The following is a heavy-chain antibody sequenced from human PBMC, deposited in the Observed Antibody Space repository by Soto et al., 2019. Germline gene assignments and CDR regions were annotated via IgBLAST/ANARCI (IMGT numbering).Heavy chain of an antibody. V-gene: IGHV1-18*01. Sequence: ASVKVSCKASGYTFTSYGISWVRQAPGQGLEWMGWISAYNGNTNYAQKLQGRVTMTTDTSTSTAYMELRSLRSDDKALYYCARDHTAKLELRGWFDPWGQGTLVTVSS. J-gene: IGHJ5*02. CDR3: ARDHTAKLELRGWFDP. D-gene: IGHD1-7*01. CDR1: GYTFTSYG. CDR2: ISAYNGNT.